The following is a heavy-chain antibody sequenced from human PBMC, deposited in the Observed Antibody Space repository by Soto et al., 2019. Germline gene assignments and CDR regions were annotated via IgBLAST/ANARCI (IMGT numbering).Heavy chain of an antibody. CDR1: GFTFSSYA. V-gene: IGHV3-23*01. CDR3: ARAGHDSSGYYYGGLDY. D-gene: IGHD3-22*01. Sequence: PGGSLRLSCAASGFTFSSYAMSWVRQAPGKGLEWVSAISGSGGSTYYADSVKGRFTISRDNSKNTLYLQMNSLRAEDTAVYYCARAGHDSSGYYYGGLDYWGPGTLVTVSS. CDR2: ISGSGGST. J-gene: IGHJ4*02.